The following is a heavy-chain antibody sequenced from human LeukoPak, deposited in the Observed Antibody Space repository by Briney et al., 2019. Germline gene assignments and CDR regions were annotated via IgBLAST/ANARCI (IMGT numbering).Heavy chain of an antibody. J-gene: IGHJ6*03. D-gene: IGHD3-22*01. CDR3: ARTATYYYDSSGYYNPYYYYMDV. Sequence: ASVKVSCKASGYTFTNFDINWVRQAPGQGLEWMGWVSAYNGNTNYAQKLQGRVTMTTDTSTSTAYMELRSLRSDDTAVYYCARTATYYYDSSGYYNPYYYYMDVWGKGTTVTVSS. V-gene: IGHV1-18*01. CDR1: GYTFTNFD. CDR2: VSAYNGNT.